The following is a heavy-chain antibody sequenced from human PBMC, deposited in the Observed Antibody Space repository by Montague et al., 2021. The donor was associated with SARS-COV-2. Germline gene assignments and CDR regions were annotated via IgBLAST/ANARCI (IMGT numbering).Heavy chain of an antibody. V-gene: IGHV4-4*02. CDR2: IYHSGST. J-gene: IGHJ5*02. CDR3: ARQIQQVVLSPAKLTNWFDP. D-gene: IGHD2-15*01. CDR1: GASITSSNW. Sequence: SETLSLTCTVSGASITSSNWWNWVRQPPGKGLEWIGQIYHSGSTNYNPSLKSRLTLSLDKSKNQFSLNLSSVTAADTAVYYCARQIQQVVLSPAKLTNWFDPWGLGTLVIVAS.